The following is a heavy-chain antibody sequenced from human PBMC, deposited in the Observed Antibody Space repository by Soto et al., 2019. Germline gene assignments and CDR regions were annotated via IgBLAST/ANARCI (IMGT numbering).Heavy chain of an antibody. V-gene: IGHV1-69*01. CDR2: IIPIFGTA. D-gene: IGHD3-22*01. CDR3: ARRINYYDYVPGEYYGMDV. J-gene: IGHJ6*02. Sequence: VQLVQSGAEVKKPGSSVKVSCKASGCTFSSYAISWVRQAPGQGLEWMGGIIPIFGTANYAQKFQGRVTITADESTSTAYMELSSLRSEDTAVYYCARRINYYDYVPGEYYGMDVWGQGTTVTVSS. CDR1: GCTFSSYA.